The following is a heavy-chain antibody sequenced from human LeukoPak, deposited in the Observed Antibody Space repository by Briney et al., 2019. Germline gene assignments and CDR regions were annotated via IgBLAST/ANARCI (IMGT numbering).Heavy chain of an antibody. J-gene: IGHJ4*02. Sequence: GGSLRLSCAASGFTFSSSVMSWVRQAPGKGLEWVSSITGSGGSTYYADSVKGRFTISRDNSENTLYLQMNSLRTEDTAVYYCANYYYGSGSARYFDYWGQGTLVTVSS. D-gene: IGHD3-10*01. V-gene: IGHV3-23*01. CDR3: ANYYYGSGSARYFDY. CDR2: ITGSGGST. CDR1: GFTFSSSV.